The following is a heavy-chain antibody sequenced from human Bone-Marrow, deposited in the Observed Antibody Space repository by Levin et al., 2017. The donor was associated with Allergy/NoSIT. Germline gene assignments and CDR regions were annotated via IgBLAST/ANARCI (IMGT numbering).Heavy chain of an antibody. J-gene: IGHJ4*02. D-gene: IGHD5-18*01. V-gene: IGHV3-48*01. CDR1: GFISSSYS. CDR2: ISGSGNTI. CDR3: ARLRGYSYGYADY. Sequence: PGGSLRLSCAASGFISSSYSMNWVRQAPGKGLEWVSYISGSGNTIDYADSVKGRFTISRDNAKNSLYLQMNSLRPEDTAVYYCARLRGYSYGYADYWGQGTLVTVSS.